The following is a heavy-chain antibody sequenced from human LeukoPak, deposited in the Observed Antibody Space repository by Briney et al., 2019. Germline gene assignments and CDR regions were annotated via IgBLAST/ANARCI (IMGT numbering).Heavy chain of an antibody. J-gene: IGHJ4*02. D-gene: IGHD3-10*01. V-gene: IGHV3-23*01. Sequence: GGSLRLSCAASGFTFSTYAMSWVRQAPGKGLEWVSTINNNGGSTYYADSVKGRFTISRDNSKNTLYLQMNSLRAEDTAVYYSAIKAKGDYWGQGTLVTVSS. CDR3: AIKAKGDY. CDR2: INNNGGST. CDR1: GFTFSTYA.